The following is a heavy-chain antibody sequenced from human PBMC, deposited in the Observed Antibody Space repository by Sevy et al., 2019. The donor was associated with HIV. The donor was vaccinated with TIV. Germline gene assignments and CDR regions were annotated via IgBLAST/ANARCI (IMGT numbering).Heavy chain of an antibody. CDR1: GGSISSYY. CDR3: AGDGGGSSWYWTDAYFDY. CDR2: IYYSGST. Sequence: SETLSLTCTVSGGSISSYYWSWIRQPPGKGLEWIGYIYYSGSTNYNPSLKSRVTISVDTSKNQFPLKLSSVTAADTAVYYCAGDGGGSSWYWTDAYFDYWGQGTLVTVSS. V-gene: IGHV4-59*01. J-gene: IGHJ4*02. D-gene: IGHD6-13*01.